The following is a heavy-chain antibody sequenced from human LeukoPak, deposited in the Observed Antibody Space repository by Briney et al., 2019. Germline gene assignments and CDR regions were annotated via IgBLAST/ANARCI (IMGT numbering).Heavy chain of an antibody. CDR3: AREVGSSSLTFDY. CDR2: IWPSYSET. D-gene: IGHD2-2*01. CDR1: GFTFSNYW. J-gene: IGHJ4*02. Sequence: GESLKISCKGSGFTFSNYWIGWVRQVPGKGLEWMGVIWPSYSETRYSPSLEGQVIISADKSITTAYLQWSSLKASDTAMYYCAREVGSSSLTFDYWGQGTLVTVPS. V-gene: IGHV5-51*01.